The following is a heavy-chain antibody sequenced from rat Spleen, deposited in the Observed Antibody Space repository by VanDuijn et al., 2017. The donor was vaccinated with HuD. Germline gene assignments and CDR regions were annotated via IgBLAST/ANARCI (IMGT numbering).Heavy chain of an antibody. CDR1: GFTFNDYY. V-gene: IGHV5-20*01. J-gene: IGHJ3*01. CDR2: ISSDGGRN. Sequence: EVQLVESGGGLVQPGRSMGLSCAASGFTFNDYYMAWVRQAPEKGLEWVASISSDGGRNFYRDSVTGRFTISRDNAKSSLYLQMDSLRSEDTATYYCTTGGYYGYTYGFAYWGQGTPVTVSS. D-gene: IGHD1-9*01. CDR3: TTGGYYGYTYGFAY.